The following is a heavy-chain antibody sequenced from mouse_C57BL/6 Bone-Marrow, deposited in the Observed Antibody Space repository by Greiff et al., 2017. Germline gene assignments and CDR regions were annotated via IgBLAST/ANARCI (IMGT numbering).Heavy chain of an antibody. CDR2: INPNNGGT. V-gene: IGHV1-18*01. Sequence: VQLQQSGPELVKPGASVKIPCKASGYTFTDYNMDWVKQSHGKSLEWIGEINPNNGGTIYNQKFKGKATLTVDKSSSTAYMELRSLTSEDTAVYYCARGDGYYVWFAYWGQGVLVTVSA. CDR3: ARGDGYYVWFAY. J-gene: IGHJ3*01. D-gene: IGHD2-3*01. CDR1: GYTFTDYN.